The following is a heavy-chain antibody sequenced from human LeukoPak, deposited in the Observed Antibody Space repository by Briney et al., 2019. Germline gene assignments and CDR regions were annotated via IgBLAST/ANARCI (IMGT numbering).Heavy chain of an antibody. CDR1: GYTFTSYG. D-gene: IGHD2-2*02. CDR2: ISAYNGNT. J-gene: IGHJ6*02. CDR3: ARGEVVVVPAAIPSYYYYGMDV. V-gene: IGHV1-18*01. Sequence: ASVKVSCKASGYTFTSYGISWVRQAPGQGLEWMGWISAYNGNTNYAQKLQGRVTMTTDTSTSTAYMELRSLRSDDTAVYYCARGEVVVVPAAIPSYYYYGMDVWGQGTTVTVSS.